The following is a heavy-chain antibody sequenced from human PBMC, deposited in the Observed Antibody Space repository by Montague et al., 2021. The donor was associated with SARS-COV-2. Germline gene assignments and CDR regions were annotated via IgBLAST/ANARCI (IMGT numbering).Heavy chain of an antibody. CDR1: GGSISAGYY. D-gene: IGHD6-19*01. J-gene: IGHJ6*02. V-gene: IGHV4-31*03. CDR2: IYYSGST. Sequence: TLSLTCTVSGGSISAGYYWTWIRQIPGKGLEWIGYIYYSGSTXXNPSLKSRVIMSIDTSKHQFSLKVSSVTAADTATYFCAGAIAVADTHYYYYGMDVWGQGTTVTVSS. CDR3: AGAIAVADTHYYYYGMDV.